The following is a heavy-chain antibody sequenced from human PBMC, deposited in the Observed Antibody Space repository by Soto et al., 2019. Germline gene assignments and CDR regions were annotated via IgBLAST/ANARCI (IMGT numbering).Heavy chain of an antibody. CDR3: ARGSGSLPPYYYYGMDV. D-gene: IGHD3-10*01. J-gene: IGHJ6*02. Sequence: ASVKVSCKASGYTFTSYGISWVRQAPGQGLEWMGWISAYNGNTNYAQKLQGRVTMTTDTSTSTAYMELRSLRSDDTAVYYCARGSGSLPPYYYYGMDVWGQGTTVTVSS. CDR1: GYTFTSYG. V-gene: IGHV1-18*01. CDR2: ISAYNGNT.